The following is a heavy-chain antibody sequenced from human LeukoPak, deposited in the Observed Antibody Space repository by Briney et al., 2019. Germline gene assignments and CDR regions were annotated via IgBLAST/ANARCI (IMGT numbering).Heavy chain of an antibody. V-gene: IGHV4-59*08. J-gene: IGHJ6*02. CDR3: ARGGRQADPQGYYYYTMDV. D-gene: IGHD3-16*01. CDR1: GASVSTYS. Sequence: SETLSLTCTVSGASVSTYSWTWIRHPPGKGLEWIAYIFYSGSANYNPSLKSRVTISVDTSMNQFSLKMNSVTAADTAVYYCARGGRQADPQGYYYYTMDVWGQGTTVTVSS. CDR2: IFYSGSA.